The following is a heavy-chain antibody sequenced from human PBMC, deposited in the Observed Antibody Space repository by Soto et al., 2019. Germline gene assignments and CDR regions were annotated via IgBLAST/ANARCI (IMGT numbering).Heavy chain of an antibody. CDR2: ISSSSSTI. CDR1: GFTCSFCA. Sequence: PGGSLRLSCAASGFTCSFCAMNWVRQAPGKGLEWVSYISSSSSTIYYADSVKGRFTISRDNSKNTLYLQMNSLRAEDTAVYYCARDSSYGYGPLDYWGQGTLVTVS. J-gene: IGHJ4*02. CDR3: ARDSSYGYGPLDY. D-gene: IGHD5-18*01. V-gene: IGHV3-48*01.